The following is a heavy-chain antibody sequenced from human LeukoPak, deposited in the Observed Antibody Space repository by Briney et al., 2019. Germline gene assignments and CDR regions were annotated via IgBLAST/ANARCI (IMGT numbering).Heavy chain of an antibody. J-gene: IGHJ5*02. CDR2: IYHTGIT. CDR3: ATEGRSRSSGGTT. Sequence: PSETLSLTCAVSGASISSNNLWSRVRQSRAKGLEWIGEIYHTGITNYMPSLKRRVTISVDKSKNQFSLKLTSVTAADTAVYYCATEGRSRSSGGTTWGQGILVTVSS. V-gene: IGHV4-4*02. CDR1: GASISSNNL. D-gene: IGHD6-25*01.